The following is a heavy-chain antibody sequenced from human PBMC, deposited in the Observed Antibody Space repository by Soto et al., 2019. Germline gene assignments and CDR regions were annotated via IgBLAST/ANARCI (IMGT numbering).Heavy chain of an antibody. Sequence: PSETLSLTCTVSGGSISSYYWSWIRQPPGKGLEWIGYIYYSGSTNYNPSLKSRVTISVDTSKNQFSLKLSSVTAADTAVYYCARRLSGDYAGAFDIWGQGTMVTVSS. CDR2: IYYSGST. CDR1: GGSISSYY. CDR3: ARRLSGDYAGAFDI. V-gene: IGHV4-59*08. D-gene: IGHD4-17*01. J-gene: IGHJ3*02.